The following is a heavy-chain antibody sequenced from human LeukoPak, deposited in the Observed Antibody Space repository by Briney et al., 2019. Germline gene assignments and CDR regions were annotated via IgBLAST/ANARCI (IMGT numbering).Heavy chain of an antibody. CDR1: EFTFSRYS. CDR3: ARDTEHLYFVFDY. V-gene: IGHV3-48*02. CDR2: ISRSGSTI. J-gene: IGHJ4*02. Sequence: GGSLRLSCAASEFTFSRYSMNWVRQAPGKGLEWVSYISRSGSTIYYADSVKGRFTISRDNAKNSLYLQMNSLRDEDTAVYYCARDTEHLYFVFDYWGQGTLVTVSS. D-gene: IGHD2-2*02.